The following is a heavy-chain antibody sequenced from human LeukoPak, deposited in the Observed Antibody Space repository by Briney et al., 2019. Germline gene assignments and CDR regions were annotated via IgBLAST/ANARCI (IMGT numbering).Heavy chain of an antibody. D-gene: IGHD2-2*02. J-gene: IGHJ4*02. CDR2: ISFDGGVR. Sequence: PGGSLRLSCAASGFPFNTYGLHWVRQAPGKGLEWVALISFDGGVRYYADSVKGRFTISRDNSKNTLFLQMNGLRSEDSAVYYCVTEAIYTVYDDWGQGALVTVSS. CDR3: VTEAIYTVYDD. V-gene: IGHV3-30*03. CDR1: GFPFNTYG.